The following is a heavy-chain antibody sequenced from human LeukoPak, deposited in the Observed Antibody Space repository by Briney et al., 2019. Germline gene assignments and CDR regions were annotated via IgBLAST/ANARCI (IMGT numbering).Heavy chain of an antibody. Sequence: PGRSLRLSCAASGFTFDDYAMHWVRQAPGKGLEWVSGISWNSGSIGYADSVKGRFTISRDNAKNTLYLQMNSLRAEDTAVYYCARVYGYYYEIDYWGQGTLVTVSS. V-gene: IGHV3-9*01. CDR3: ARVYGYYYEIDY. CDR1: GFTFDDYA. J-gene: IGHJ4*02. CDR2: ISWNSGSI. D-gene: IGHD3-22*01.